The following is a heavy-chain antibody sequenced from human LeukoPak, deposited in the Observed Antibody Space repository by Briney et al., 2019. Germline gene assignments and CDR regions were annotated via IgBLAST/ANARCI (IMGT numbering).Heavy chain of an antibody. Sequence: ASVKVSCKASGYTFTGYGISWVRQAPGQGLEWMGWISAYNGNTNYAQKLQGRVTMTTDTSTSTAYMELRSLRSDDTAVYYCARGTIFGVVTPGAPDFDYWGQGTLVTVSS. V-gene: IGHV1-18*01. CDR1: GYTFTGYG. D-gene: IGHD3-3*01. CDR3: ARGTIFGVVTPGAPDFDY. J-gene: IGHJ4*02. CDR2: ISAYNGNT.